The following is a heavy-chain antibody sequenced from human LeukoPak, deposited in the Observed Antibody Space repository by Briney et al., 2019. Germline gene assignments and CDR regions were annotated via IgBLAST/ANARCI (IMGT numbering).Heavy chain of an antibody. CDR2: ISDSGEST. D-gene: IGHD4-23*01. Sequence: GGSLRLSCAASGFTFSSCALSWVRQAPGKGLEWVSSISDSGESTNYADSVKGRFTISRDNSKNTLYLQMKSLRAEDTAVYYCAKVDGGNSDYWGQGTLVTVSS. J-gene: IGHJ4*02. CDR1: GFTFSSCA. CDR3: AKVDGGNSDY. V-gene: IGHV3-23*01.